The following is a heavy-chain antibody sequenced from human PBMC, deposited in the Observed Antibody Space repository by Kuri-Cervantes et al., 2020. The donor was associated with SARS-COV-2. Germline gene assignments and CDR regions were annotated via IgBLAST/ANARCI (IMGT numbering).Heavy chain of an antibody. D-gene: IGHD4-17*01. J-gene: IGHJ3*02. V-gene: IGHV3-30*02. CDR3: AKFSDYGDSPDAFDI. Sequence: GEFLKISCAASGFTFSNYAIHWVRQAPGKGLVWVAVIWYDGSNKYYADSVKGRFTISRDNSKNTLYLQMNSLRAEDTAVYYCAKFSDYGDSPDAFDIWGQGTMVTVSS. CDR1: GFTFSNYA. CDR2: IWYDGSNK.